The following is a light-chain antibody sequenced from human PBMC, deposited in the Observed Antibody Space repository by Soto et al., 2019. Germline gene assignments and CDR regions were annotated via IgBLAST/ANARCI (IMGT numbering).Light chain of an antibody. V-gene: IGLV4-60*02. Sequence: QSVLTQSSSASASLGSSVTLTCTLSSGHSSYIIAWHQQQPGKAPRYLMKLEGSGSYNKGSGVPDRFSGSSSGADRYLTISNLQVEDEADYYCETWDRNTHTVFGGGTKVTVL. J-gene: IGLJ3*02. CDR1: SGHSSYI. CDR3: ETWDRNTHTV. CDR2: LEGSGSY.